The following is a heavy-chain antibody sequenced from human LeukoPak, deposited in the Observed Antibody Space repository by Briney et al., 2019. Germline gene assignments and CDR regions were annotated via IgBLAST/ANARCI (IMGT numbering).Heavy chain of an antibody. CDR2: INPNSGGT. CDR3: ARAPQYSSSWYVHWFDP. CDR1: GYTFTGYY. V-gene: IGHV1-2*02. J-gene: IGHJ5*02. Sequence: ASVKVSCKASGYTFTGYYMHWVRQAPGQGLEWMGWINPNSGGTNYAQKFQGRVTMTRDTSISTAYMELSRLRSDDTAVYYCARAPQYSSSWYVHWFDPWGQGTLVTVSS. D-gene: IGHD6-13*01.